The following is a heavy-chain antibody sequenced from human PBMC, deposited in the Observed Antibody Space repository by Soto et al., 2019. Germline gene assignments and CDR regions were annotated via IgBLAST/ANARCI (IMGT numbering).Heavy chain of an antibody. Sequence: GESLKISCKGSGYSFAGYWITWVRQKPGKGLEWMGRIDPSDSQTYYSPSLRGHVTISVTKSITTVFLQWSSLRASDAAMYYCARQIYYSDTGPNFQYYFDSWGQGTQVTVSS. CDR1: GYSFAGYW. D-gene: IGHD3-22*01. J-gene: IGHJ4*02. CDR2: IDPSDSQT. V-gene: IGHV5-10-1*01. CDR3: ARQIYYSDTGPNFQYYFDS.